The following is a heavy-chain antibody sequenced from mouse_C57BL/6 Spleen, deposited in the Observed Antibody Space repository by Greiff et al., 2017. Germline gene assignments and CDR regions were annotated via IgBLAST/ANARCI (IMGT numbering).Heavy chain of an antibody. CDR2: ISYDGSN. V-gene: IGHV3-6*01. D-gene: IGHD2-5*01. CDR3: ARKTYYSNYLYYFDY. J-gene: IGHJ2*01. Sequence: EVQLQQSGPGLVKPSQSLSLTCSVTGYSITSGYYWNWIRQFPGNKLEWMGYISYDGSNNYNPSLKNRISITRDTSKNQFFLKLNSVTTEDTATYYCARKTYYSNYLYYFDYWGQGTTLTVSS. CDR1: GYSITSGYY.